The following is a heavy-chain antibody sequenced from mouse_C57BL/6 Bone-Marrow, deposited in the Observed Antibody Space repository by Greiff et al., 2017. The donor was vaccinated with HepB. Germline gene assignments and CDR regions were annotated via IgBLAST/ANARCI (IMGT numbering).Heavy chain of an antibody. CDR2: ISYDGSN. CDR1: GYSITSGYY. Sequence: EVKLMESGPGLVKPSQSLSLTCSVTGYSITSGYYWNWIRQFPGNKLEWMGYISYDGSNNYNPSLNNRISITRDTSKNQFFLKLNSVTTEDTATYYCARAIITTVVATPDYWGQGTTLTVSS. V-gene: IGHV3-6*01. J-gene: IGHJ2*01. CDR3: ARAIITTVVATPDY. D-gene: IGHD1-1*01.